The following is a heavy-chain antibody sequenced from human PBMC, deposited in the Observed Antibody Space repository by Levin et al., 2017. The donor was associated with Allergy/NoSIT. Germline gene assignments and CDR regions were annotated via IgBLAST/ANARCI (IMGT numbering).Heavy chain of an antibody. CDR3: ARHADFKYSTSLGAFDI. D-gene: IGHD6-6*01. CDR2: IYYSGST. CDR1: GGSISSSSYY. Sequence: SETLSLTCTVSGGSISSSSYYWGWIRQPPGTGLEWIGSIYYSGSTYYNPSLKSRVTISVDTSKNQFSLKLSSVTAADTAVYYCARHADFKYSTSLGAFDIWGQGTMVTVSS. V-gene: IGHV4-39*01. J-gene: IGHJ3*02.